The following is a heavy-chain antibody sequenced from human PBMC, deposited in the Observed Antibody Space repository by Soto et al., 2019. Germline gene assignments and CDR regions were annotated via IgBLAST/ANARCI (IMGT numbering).Heavy chain of an antibody. CDR1: GFTFSSYG. CDR3: AKDRYSSSYQTLDY. D-gene: IGHD6-6*01. CDR2: ISYDGSNK. J-gene: IGHJ4*02. V-gene: IGHV3-30*18. Sequence: QVQLVESGGGVVQPGRSLRLSCAASGFTFSSYGMHWVRQAPGKGLEWVAVISYDGSNKYYADSVKGRFTISRDNSKNTLYLQMNILRAEDTAVYYCAKDRYSSSYQTLDYWGQGTKVTVSS.